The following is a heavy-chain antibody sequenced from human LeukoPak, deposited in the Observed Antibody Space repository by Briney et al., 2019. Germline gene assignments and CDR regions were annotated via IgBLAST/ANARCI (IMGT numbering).Heavy chain of an antibody. J-gene: IGHJ4*02. V-gene: IGHV1-18*01. CDR3: AREPDCSTTSCPPLDY. CDR2: INADNGNT. Sequence: ASVKVSCKASGYTFTNYGISWVRQAPGQGLEWMGRINADNGNTNYAQKLQGRVSMTTDTSTNTVYVELRSLRSDDTAVYYCAREPDCSTTSCPPLDYWGQGTLVTVSS. CDR1: GYTFTNYG. D-gene: IGHD2-2*01.